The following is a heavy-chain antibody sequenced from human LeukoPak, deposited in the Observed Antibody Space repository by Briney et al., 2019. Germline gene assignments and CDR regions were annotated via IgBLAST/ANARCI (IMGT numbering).Heavy chain of an antibody. CDR2: TYYSGST. D-gene: IGHD5-18*01. J-gene: IGHJ4*02. CDR1: GVSVSSSSYY. V-gene: IGHV4-39*01. CDR3: ARHGEYSYGYLLFDY. Sequence: SETLSLTCTVSGVSVSSSSYYWGWIRQPPGKGLEWFGSTYYSGSTYYNPSLKSRVTISVDTSKNQFSLKLSSVTAADTAVYYCARHGEYSYGYLLFDYWGQGTLVTVSS.